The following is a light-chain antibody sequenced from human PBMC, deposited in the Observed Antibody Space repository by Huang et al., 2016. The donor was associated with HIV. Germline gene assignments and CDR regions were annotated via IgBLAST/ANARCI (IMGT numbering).Light chain of an antibody. V-gene: IGKV3-20*01. CDR3: QQYGTSPPSLT. CDR1: QSVSGTY. J-gene: IGKJ4*01. Sequence: EIVLTQSPGTLSLSPGGRATLSCRASQSVSGTYLAWYQQKPGQAPRLLIYGTSIRALGIPDRCRGSGSATDFTLTISRLEPEDYALYYCQQYGTSPPSLTFGGGTKVEIK. CDR2: GTS.